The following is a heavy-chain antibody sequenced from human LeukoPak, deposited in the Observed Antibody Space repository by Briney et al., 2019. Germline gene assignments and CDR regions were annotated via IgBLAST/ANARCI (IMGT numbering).Heavy chain of an antibody. CDR2: ITGSGTTK. D-gene: IGHD3-22*01. V-gene: IGHV3-48*03. J-gene: IGHJ4*02. CDR3: AREEIGTSGYSYLDQ. Sequence: GGSLRLSCAASGFTFSSYEMNWVRQAPGKGLEWVSYITGSGTTKYYADSVQGRFTISRDNTKNSLYLQMNSLRAEDTAVYYCAREEIGTSGYSYLDQWGQGTLVTVSS. CDR1: GFTFSSYE.